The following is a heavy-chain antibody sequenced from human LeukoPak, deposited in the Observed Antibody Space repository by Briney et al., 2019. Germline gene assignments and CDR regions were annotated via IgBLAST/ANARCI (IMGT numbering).Heavy chain of an antibody. V-gene: IGHV3-30*02. J-gene: IGHJ6*03. Sequence: GGSLRLSCAASGFTFSNHGMHWVRQAPGKGLEWVAFIRYDGSNKYYADSVKGRFTISRDNSKNTLYLQMNSLRAEDTAVYYCAKDGVELERGYYMDVWGKGTTVTVSS. CDR3: AKDGVELERGYYMDV. CDR2: IRYDGSNK. CDR1: GFTFSNHG. D-gene: IGHD1-1*01.